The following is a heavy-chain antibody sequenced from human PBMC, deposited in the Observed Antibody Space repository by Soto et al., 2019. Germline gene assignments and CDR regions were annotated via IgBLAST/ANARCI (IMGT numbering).Heavy chain of an antibody. D-gene: IGHD2-15*01. V-gene: IGHV3-33*01. J-gene: IGHJ6*02. Sequence: GGSLRLSCAASGFTFSSYGMHWVRQAPGKGLEWVAVIWYDGSNKYYADSVKGRFTISRDNSKNTLYLQMNSLRAEDTAVYYCARQIGGNHYYYYYYGMDVWGQGTTATVSS. CDR3: ARQIGGNHYYYYYYGMDV. CDR1: GFTFSSYG. CDR2: IWYDGSNK.